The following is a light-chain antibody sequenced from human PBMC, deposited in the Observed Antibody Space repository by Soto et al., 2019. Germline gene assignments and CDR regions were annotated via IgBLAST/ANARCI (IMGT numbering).Light chain of an antibody. CDR2: EVT. CDR3: SSYTSSSTYV. V-gene: IGLV2-14*01. CDR1: SSDVGGYNY. J-gene: IGLJ1*01. Sequence: QSVLTQPASVSGSPGQSITISCTGTSSDVGGYNYVSWYQQHPGKAPKVMIYEVTNRPSGVSNRFSGSKSGNTASLTISVLQAEDEADYYCSSYTSSSTYVFGTGTKLTVL.